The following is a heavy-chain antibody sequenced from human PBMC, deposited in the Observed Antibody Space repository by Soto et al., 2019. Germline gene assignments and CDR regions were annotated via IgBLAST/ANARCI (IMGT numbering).Heavy chain of an antibody. J-gene: IGHJ6*02. CDR3: AKDAFVSGYRTYYYGMDV. D-gene: IGHD5-12*01. CDR2: ISGSGGST. CDR1: GFTFSSYA. Sequence: PGGSLRLSCAASGFTFSSYAMSWVRQAPGKGLEWVSAISGSGGSTYYADSVKGRFTISRDNSKNTLYLQMNSLRAEDTAVYYCAKDAFVSGYRTYYYGMDVWGQGTTVTVSS. V-gene: IGHV3-23*01.